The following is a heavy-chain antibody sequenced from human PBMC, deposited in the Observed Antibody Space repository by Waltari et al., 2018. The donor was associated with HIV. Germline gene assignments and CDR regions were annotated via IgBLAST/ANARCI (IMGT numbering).Heavy chain of an antibody. Sequence: QVQLHQWGAALLKPSETLSLTCGVYGGSFSGFYWTWIRQPPGKGLEWVGEINHSGNSNYNASLKSRVTISVDSSRKQCSLRLTSLTAADTAVYYCARGGYNSGFSWFDPWGRGTLVTVSS. CDR3: ARGGYNSGFSWFDP. V-gene: IGHV4-34*01. CDR1: GGSFSGFY. D-gene: IGHD5-18*01. J-gene: IGHJ5*02. CDR2: INHSGNS.